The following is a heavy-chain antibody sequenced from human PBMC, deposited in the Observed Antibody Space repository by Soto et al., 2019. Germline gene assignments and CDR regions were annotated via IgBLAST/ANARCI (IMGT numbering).Heavy chain of an antibody. Sequence: QVQLVQSGAEVKKPGASVKVSCKASGYTFTSYGISWVRQAPGQGLEWMGWISAYNGNTNYAQKLQGRVTMTTDTSTSTAYMELRSLRSDDTAVYYCARDGPLGGSWTPYYYYGMDVWGQGTTVTVSS. J-gene: IGHJ6*02. CDR2: ISAYNGNT. CDR3: ARDGPLGGSWTPYYYYGMDV. V-gene: IGHV1-18*04. D-gene: IGHD6-13*01. CDR1: GYTFTSYG.